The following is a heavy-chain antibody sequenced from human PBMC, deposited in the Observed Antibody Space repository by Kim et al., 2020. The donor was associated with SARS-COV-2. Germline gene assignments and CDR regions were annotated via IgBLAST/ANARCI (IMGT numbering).Heavy chain of an antibody. CDR3: ARDLAFSSSTHSDY. D-gene: IGHD6-6*01. V-gene: IGHV1-46*01. Sequence: YAQQVQGRVTMTRETSTSTVYMELSRLRSDDTAVYYCARDLAFSSSTHSDYWGQGTLVTVSS. J-gene: IGHJ4*02.